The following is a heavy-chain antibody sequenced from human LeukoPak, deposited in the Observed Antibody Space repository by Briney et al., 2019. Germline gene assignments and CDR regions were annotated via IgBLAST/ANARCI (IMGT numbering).Heavy chain of an antibody. CDR3: ARFYGSGVYFDY. D-gene: IGHD3-10*01. Sequence: SETLSLTCTVSGGSISSGDYYWSWIRQPPGKGLEWIGYIYYSGSTYYNPSLKSRVTISVDTSKNEFSLKLSSVTAADTAVYYCARFYGSGVYFDYWGQGTLVTVSS. CDR1: GGSISSGDYY. V-gene: IGHV4-30-4*01. CDR2: IYYSGST. J-gene: IGHJ4*02.